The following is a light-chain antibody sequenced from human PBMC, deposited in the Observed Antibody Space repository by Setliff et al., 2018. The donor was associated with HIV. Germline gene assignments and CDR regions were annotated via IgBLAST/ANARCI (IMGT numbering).Light chain of an antibody. CDR1: SSDVGGYNY. CDR2: DVS. Sequence: QCALTQPASVSGSPGQSITISCTGTSSDVGGYNYVSWYQQHPGKAPKLMIYDVSNRPSGVSNRFSGSKSGNTASLIISGLQPEDEADYYCSSYTNTPLYVFGTGTK. CDR3: SSYTNTPLYV. J-gene: IGLJ1*01. V-gene: IGLV2-14*03.